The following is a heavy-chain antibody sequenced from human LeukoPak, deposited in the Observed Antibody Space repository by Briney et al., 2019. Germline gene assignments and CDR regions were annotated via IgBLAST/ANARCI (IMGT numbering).Heavy chain of an antibody. CDR2: IWHDGSVE. D-gene: IGHD3-16*01. V-gene: IGHV3-33*06. CDR1: GFMFSRLG. Sequence: GGSLRLSCAASGFMFSRLGMQWVRQAPGEGLEWVAMIWHDGSVEEYADSVKGRFTTSRDNSQNTLYLQMNSLRDDDTAVYYCAKEGDQFRGYLDAWGKGTTVTVSS. CDR3: AKEGDQFRGYLDA. J-gene: IGHJ6*03.